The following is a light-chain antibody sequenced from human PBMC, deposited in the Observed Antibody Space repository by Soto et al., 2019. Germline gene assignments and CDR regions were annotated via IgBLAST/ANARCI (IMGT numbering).Light chain of an antibody. V-gene: IGKV3-11*01. CDR1: ESVGSN. CDR2: DAS. CDR3: QQRSGWPLT. Sequence: DTVLTQSPATLSLSPGERATLSCRASESVGSNFAWYQQKPGQAPRLLMHDASTRATGIPARFSGSGSGTDFTLTISSLEPEDFAVYYCQQRSGWPLTFGGGTKVEI. J-gene: IGKJ4*01.